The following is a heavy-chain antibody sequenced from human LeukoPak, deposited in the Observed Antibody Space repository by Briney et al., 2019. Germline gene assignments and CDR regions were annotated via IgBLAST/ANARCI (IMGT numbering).Heavy chain of an antibody. J-gene: IGHJ6*03. Sequence: PGGSLRLSCEASGFTCSSYAMSWVRHAPGKGLEWVSGIIDSGDITYYANSVKGRFTISRDNSKNTLYLQMNSLRAEDTAVYYCAKLGGQEVYNYYVGVWGKGTTVAVSS. CDR2: IIDSGDIT. CDR1: GFTCSSYA. CDR3: AKLGGQEVYNYYVGV. D-gene: IGHD3-16*01. V-gene: IGHV3-23*01.